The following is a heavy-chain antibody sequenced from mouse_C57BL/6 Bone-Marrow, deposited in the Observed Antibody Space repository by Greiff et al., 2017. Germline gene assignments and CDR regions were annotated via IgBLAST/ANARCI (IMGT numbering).Heavy chain of an antibody. J-gene: IGHJ3*01. Sequence: EVQLQESGPELVKPGDSVKISCKASGYSFTGYFMNWVMQSHGKSLEWIGRINPYNGDTFYNQKFKGKATLTVDKSSSTAHMELRSLTSEDSAVYYCATHYYGSSYRFAYWGQGTLVTVSA. CDR1: GYSFTGYF. CDR3: ATHYYGSSYRFAY. CDR2: INPYNGDT. V-gene: IGHV1-20*01. D-gene: IGHD1-1*01.